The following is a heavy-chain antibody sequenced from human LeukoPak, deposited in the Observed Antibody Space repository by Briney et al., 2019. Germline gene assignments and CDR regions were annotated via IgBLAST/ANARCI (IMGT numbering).Heavy chain of an antibody. CDR2: IYYDEST. CDR1: GGSISSGPYY. D-gene: IGHD6-19*01. J-gene: IGHJ4*02. Sequence: PSETLSLTCTVPGGSISSGPYYWGWIRQPPGKDLEWIGSIYYDESTFYNPSLKSRVTISMDTSKNQLSLKVNSVTAADTAVYYCAKRRGGSSGWYGEDWGQGTLVTVSS. V-gene: IGHV4-39*01. CDR3: AKRRGGSSGWYGED.